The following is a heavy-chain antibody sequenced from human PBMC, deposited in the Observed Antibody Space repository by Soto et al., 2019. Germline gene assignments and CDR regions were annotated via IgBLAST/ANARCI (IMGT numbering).Heavy chain of an antibody. CDR1: GGSFSGYY. CDR3: ARGINLVRTAIYHY. J-gene: IGHJ4*02. D-gene: IGHD5-18*01. Sequence: PSETLSLTCAVYGGSFSGYYWSWIRQPPGKGLEWIGEINHSGSTNYNPSLKSRVTISVDTSKNQFSLKLSSVTAADTAVYYCARGINLVRTAIYHYWGQGTLVTVSS. V-gene: IGHV4-34*01. CDR2: INHSGST.